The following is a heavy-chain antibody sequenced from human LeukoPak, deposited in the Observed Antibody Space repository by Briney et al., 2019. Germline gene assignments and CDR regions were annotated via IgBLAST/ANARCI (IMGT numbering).Heavy chain of an antibody. CDR2: ISANNGDT. D-gene: IGHD3-3*01. CDR3: ARDLTTLGYYDFWSGYYPSHFDY. Sequence: ASVTVSCTASGYTFTSYGISWVRQAPGQGLEWMGWISANNGDTDYPPKLQDRVTMTTDTYTSTAYMELRSLRSDDTAVYYCARDLTTLGYYDFWSGYYPSHFDYWGQGTLVTVSS. CDR1: GYTFTSYG. J-gene: IGHJ4*02. V-gene: IGHV1-18*01.